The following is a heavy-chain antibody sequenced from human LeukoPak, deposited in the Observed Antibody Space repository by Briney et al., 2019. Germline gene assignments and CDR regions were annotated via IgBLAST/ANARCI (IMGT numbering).Heavy chain of an antibody. V-gene: IGHV4-38-2*02. J-gene: IGHJ4*02. CDR3: ARILRGVIVTSFDY. CDR2: ISHAGST. D-gene: IGHD3-10*01. Sequence: SETLSLTCTVSGYSISSGYYWGWVRQPPGKGLEWIGSISHAGSTDYSPSLKSRVTISLDTSKNQFSLRLRPVTAADTAVYYCARILRGVIVTSFDYWGLGILVTVSS. CDR1: GYSISSGYY.